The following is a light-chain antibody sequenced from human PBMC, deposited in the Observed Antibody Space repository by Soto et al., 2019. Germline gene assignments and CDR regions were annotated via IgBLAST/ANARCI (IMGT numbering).Light chain of an antibody. CDR2: GAS. J-gene: IGKJ1*01. Sequence: EIVLTQSPGTLSLSPGERATLSCRPSQSVNSAYLAWYQQKPGQAPRLLIYGASSRATGIPDRFSGSGSGTEFTLTISRLEPEDFAVYYCQQYVNSPQSPQTFGQGTKVEIK. V-gene: IGKV3-20*01. CDR3: QQYVNSPQSPQT. CDR1: QSVNSAY.